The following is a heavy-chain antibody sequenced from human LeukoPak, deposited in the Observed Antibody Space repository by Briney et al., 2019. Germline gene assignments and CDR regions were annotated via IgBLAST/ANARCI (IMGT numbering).Heavy chain of an antibody. V-gene: IGHV5-51*01. CDR1: GYSFTSYW. Sequence: GESLQISCKGSGYSFTSYWIGWVRQLPGKGLEWMGIIYPGDSDTRYSPSFQGQVTISADKSISTAYLQWSSLKASDTAMYYCARFPYCTNGVCYGKNWFDPWGQGTLVTASS. J-gene: IGHJ5*02. CDR2: IYPGDSDT. D-gene: IGHD2-8*01. CDR3: ARFPYCTNGVCYGKNWFDP.